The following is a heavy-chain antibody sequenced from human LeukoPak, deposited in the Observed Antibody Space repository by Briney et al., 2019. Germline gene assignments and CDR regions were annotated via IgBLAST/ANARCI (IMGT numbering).Heavy chain of an antibody. CDR1: GFTFSTFN. D-gene: IGHD3-10*01. CDR3: AKSYYYHSGSFDY. CDR2: FSSDGRST. Sequence: GRSLRLSRAASGFTFSTFNMHWVRQAPGKGLEWVSVFSSDGRSTFYAENVQGRFTLSRDNSKNTLSLQMNSPRAEDTAVYYCAKSYYYHSGSFDYWGQGTLVTVSS. J-gene: IGHJ4*02. V-gene: IGHV3-30*18.